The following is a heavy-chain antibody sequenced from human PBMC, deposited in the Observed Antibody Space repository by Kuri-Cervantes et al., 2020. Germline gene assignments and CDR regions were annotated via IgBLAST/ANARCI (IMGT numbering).Heavy chain of an antibody. CDR2: IYHSGST. CDR3: ARSNGDYHDAFDI. D-gene: IGHD4-17*01. CDR1: GYSISSGYY. J-gene: IGHJ3*02. V-gene: IGHV4-38-2*02. Sequence: SETLSLTCTVSGYSISSGYYWGWIRQPPGKGLEWIGNIYHSGSTYYNPSLKSRVTISVDTSKNQFSLKLSSVTAADTAVYYCARSNGDYHDAFDIWGQGTMVTVSS.